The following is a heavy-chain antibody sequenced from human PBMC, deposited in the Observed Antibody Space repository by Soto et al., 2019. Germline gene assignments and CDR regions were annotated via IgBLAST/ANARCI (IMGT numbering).Heavy chain of an antibody. CDR2: IIPIFGTA. V-gene: IGHV1-69*01. D-gene: IGHD5-18*01. J-gene: IGHJ4*02. CDR3: AREYSYGSGVIDY. Sequence: RQAPGQGLEWMGGIIPIFGTANYAQKFQGRVTITADESTSTAYMELSSLRSEDTAVYYCAREYSYGSGVIDYWGQGTLVTVSS.